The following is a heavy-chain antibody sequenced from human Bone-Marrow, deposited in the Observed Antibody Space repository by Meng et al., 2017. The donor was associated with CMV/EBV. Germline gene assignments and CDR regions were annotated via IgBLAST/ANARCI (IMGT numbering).Heavy chain of an antibody. V-gene: IGHV5-51*01. D-gene: IGHD3-3*01. CDR1: GYKFNSYW. J-gene: IGHJ3*02. Sequence: GESLKISCKGSGYKFNSYWIAWVRQMPGKGLECMGIIYPGDSDTRYSPSFQGQVTISADKSISTAYLQWSSLKASDTAMYYCASQTTGDTFWSSYYGAFAIWGQGPGVT. CDR3: ASQTTGDTFWSSYYGAFAI. CDR2: IYPGDSDT.